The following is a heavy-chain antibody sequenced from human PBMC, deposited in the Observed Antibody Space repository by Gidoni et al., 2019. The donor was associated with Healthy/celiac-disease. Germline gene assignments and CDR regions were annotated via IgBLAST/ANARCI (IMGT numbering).Heavy chain of an antibody. CDR3: ARDLPYCSGGSCYYYYGMDV. Sequence: QVQLVQSGAEVKKPGASVKVSCKASAYTFTGYYMHWVRQAPGQGLEWMGWINPNSGGTNYAQKFQGWVTMTRDTSISTAYMELSRLRSDDTAVYYWARDLPYCSGGSCYYYYGMDVWGQGTTVTVSS. J-gene: IGHJ6*02. CDR2: INPNSGGT. CDR1: AYTFTGYY. V-gene: IGHV1-2*04. D-gene: IGHD2-15*01.